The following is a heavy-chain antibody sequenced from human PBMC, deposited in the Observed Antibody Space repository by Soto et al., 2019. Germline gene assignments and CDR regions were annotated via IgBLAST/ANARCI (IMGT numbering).Heavy chain of an antibody. CDR1: GGSISTSNYY. D-gene: IGHD2-8*01. J-gene: IGHJ5*02. CDR3: ARDRSTYGGGGTGEVKENWFDP. CDR2: AYYSGST. Sequence: SETLSLTCTVSGGSISTSNYYWSWIRQSPGKGLEWIGYAYYSGSTDYNPSLKSRVTMSVDTSKNQVSLKLNSVTTADTAVYYCARDRSTYGGGGTGEVKENWFDPWGPGTLVTVSS. V-gene: IGHV4-61*01.